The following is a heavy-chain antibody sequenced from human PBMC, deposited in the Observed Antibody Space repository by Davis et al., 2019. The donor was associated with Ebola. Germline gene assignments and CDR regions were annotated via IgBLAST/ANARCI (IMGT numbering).Heavy chain of an antibody. V-gene: IGHV4-59*01. D-gene: IGHD4-11*01. CDR1: GGSISSYY. CDR2: IYYSGST. CDR3: ARDLRLYYYGMDV. J-gene: IGHJ6*02. Sequence: SETLSLTCTVSGGSISSYYWSWIRQPPGKGLEWIGYIYYSGSTNYNPSLKSRVIISVDTSKNQFSLKLSSVTAADTAVYYCARDLRLYYYGMDVWGQGTTVTVSS.